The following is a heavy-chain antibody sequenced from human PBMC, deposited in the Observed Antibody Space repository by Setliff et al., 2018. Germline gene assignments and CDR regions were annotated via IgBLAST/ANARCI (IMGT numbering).Heavy chain of an antibody. J-gene: IGHJ3*02. D-gene: IGHD3-3*01. V-gene: IGHV4-34*01. CDR3: ARSYYDVLSGYSGAFDI. CDR1: GGSFSNYY. Sequence: KTSETLSLTCTVYGGSFSNYYWSWIRQPPGKGLEWIGEINHSGSTNYSPSLTSRVTISVDTSKNQFSLKLRSVTAADTAAYYCARSYYDVLSGYSGAFDIWGQGTVVTVSS. CDR2: INHSGST.